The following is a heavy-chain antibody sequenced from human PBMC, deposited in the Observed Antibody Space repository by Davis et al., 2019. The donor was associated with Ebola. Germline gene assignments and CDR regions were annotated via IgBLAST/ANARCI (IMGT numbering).Heavy chain of an antibody. D-gene: IGHD3-10*01. CDR1: GDSMNSRSYY. V-gene: IGHV4-39*01. CDR3: ARQGVIYYYYGMDV. J-gene: IGHJ6*02. CDR2: IYHSGTT. Sequence: SETLSLTCSVSGDSMNSRSYYWGWIRQPPGKRLEWIGNIYHSGTTYYNPSLKSRVTISVDTSKNQFSLKLSSVTAADTAVYYCARQGVIYYYYGMDVWGQGTTVTVSS.